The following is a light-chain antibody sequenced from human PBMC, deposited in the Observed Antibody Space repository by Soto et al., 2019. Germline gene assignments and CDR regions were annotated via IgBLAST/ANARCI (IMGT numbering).Light chain of an antibody. Sequence: LTQPASVSGSPGQSITISCTGTSSDVGGYNYVSWYQQHSGKAPKLMIYEVSNRPSGVSNRFSGSKSGNTASLTISGLQAEDEADYYCSSYTSSSTYVFGTGTKVTVL. J-gene: IGLJ1*01. CDR3: SSYTSSSTYV. CDR1: SSDVGGYNY. V-gene: IGLV2-14*01. CDR2: EVS.